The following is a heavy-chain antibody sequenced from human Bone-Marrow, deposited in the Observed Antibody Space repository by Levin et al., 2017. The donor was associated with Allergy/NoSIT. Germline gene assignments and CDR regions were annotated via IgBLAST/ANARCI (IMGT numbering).Heavy chain of an antibody. CDR3: ARGWGSTSPLDH. CDR1: GGSISGYY. D-gene: IGHD3-16*01. V-gene: IGHV4-59*01. Sequence: PSETLSLTCSVSGGSISGYYWSWVRQSPEKGLEWIGYVDFYGTTKYNPSFQSRVSIFVDTSKHQFSLELRALKSADTAVYRCARGWGSTSPLDHWGQGIRVTVSS. CDR2: VDFYGTT. J-gene: IGHJ4*02.